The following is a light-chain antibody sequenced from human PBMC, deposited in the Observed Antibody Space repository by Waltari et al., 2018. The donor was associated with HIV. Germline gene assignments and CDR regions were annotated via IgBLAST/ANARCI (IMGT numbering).Light chain of an antibody. CDR1: QTVSSSY. V-gene: IGKV3-20*01. J-gene: IGKJ2*01. CDR2: GAS. CDR3: QQYGSSPYT. Sequence: SPGERATLSCRASQTVSSSYLAWYQQKPGQAPRLLISGASSRATGIPDRFSGSGSGTDFTLTINRLEPEDFAVYYCQQYGSSPYTFGQGTKLEIK.